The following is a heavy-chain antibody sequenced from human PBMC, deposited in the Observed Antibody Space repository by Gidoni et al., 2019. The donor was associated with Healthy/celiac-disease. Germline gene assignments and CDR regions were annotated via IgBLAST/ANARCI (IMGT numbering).Heavy chain of an antibody. J-gene: IGHJ3*02. V-gene: IGHV1-2*06. CDR1: GYTFTGYY. D-gene: IGHD2-2*01. CDR2: INPNSGGT. Sequence: QVQLVQSGAEVKQPGASVQVSCKASGYTFTGYYMHWVRQAPGQGLEWMGRINPNSGGTNYAQKFQGRVTMTRDTSISTAYMELSRLRSDDTAVYYCARVLVGCSSTSCSGDAFDIWGQGTMVTVSS. CDR3: ARVLVGCSSTSCSGDAFDI.